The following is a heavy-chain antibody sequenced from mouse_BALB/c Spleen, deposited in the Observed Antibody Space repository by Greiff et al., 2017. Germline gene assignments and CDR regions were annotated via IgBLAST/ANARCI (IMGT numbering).Heavy chain of an antibody. CDR1: GYSFTSYW. V-gene: IGHV1S126*01. CDR3: AQLGSYFDY. J-gene: IGHJ2*01. D-gene: IGHD4-1*02. Sequence: VQVVESGPQLVRPGASVKISCKASGYSFTSYWMHWVKQRPGQGLEWIGMIDPSDSETRLNQKFKDKATLTVDKSSSTAYMQLSSPTSEDSAVYYCAQLGSYFDYWGQGTTLTVSS. CDR2: IDPSDSET.